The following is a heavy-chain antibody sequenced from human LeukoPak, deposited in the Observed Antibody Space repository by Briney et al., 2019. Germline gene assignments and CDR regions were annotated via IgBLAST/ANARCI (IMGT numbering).Heavy chain of an antibody. D-gene: IGHD6-19*01. CDR2: ISGSGGST. V-gene: IGHV3-23*01. Sequence: GGSLRLSCAASGFTFSSYAMSWVRQAPGKGLEWVSAISGSGGSTYYADSVKGRFTISRDNSKNTLYLKMNSLRAEDTAVYYCANPSYSSGWYYFDYWGQGTLVTVSS. CDR3: ANPSYSSGWYYFDY. J-gene: IGHJ4*02. CDR1: GFTFSSYA.